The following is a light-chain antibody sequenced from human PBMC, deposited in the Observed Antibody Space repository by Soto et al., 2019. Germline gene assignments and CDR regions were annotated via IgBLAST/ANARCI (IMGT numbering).Light chain of an antibody. J-gene: IGLJ2*01. CDR3: SSYAGSNNFVV. CDR1: SSDVGGYNY. CDR2: EVS. Sequence: QSALTQPPSASGSPGQSGTISCTGTSSDVGGYNYVSWYQQHPGKAPKLMIYEVSKRPSGVPDRFSGSKSGNTASLTVSGLQAEDEADYYCSSYAGSNNFVVFGGRTKLTVL. V-gene: IGLV2-8*01.